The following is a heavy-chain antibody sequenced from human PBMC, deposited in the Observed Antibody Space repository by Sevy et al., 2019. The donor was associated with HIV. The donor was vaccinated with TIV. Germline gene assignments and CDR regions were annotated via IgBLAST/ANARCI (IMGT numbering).Heavy chain of an antibody. CDR3: AARKDDFDC. CDR2: ISGSGTKT. D-gene: IGHD2-15*01. CDR1: GFTFSDFA. Sequence: RGSLRLSCAASGFTFSDFAMSWVRQAPGKGLEWVSAISGSGTKTYYSDSVRGRFTISRDNSKNTQYLQMNSLRTEDTAVYYCAARKDDFDCWGQGTLVTVSS. V-gene: IGHV3-23*01. J-gene: IGHJ4*02.